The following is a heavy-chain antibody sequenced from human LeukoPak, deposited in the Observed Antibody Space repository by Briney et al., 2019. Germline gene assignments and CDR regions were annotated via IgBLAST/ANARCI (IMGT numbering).Heavy chain of an antibody. V-gene: IGHV3-30*03. Sequence: GGSLRLSCAASGFTFSSYGMHWVRQAPGKGLEWVAVISYDGSNKYYADSVKGRFTISRDNSKNTLYLQMNSLRAEDTAVYYCAAGVILAVAGPGDYWGRGTLVTVSS. D-gene: IGHD6-19*01. CDR1: GFTFSSYG. CDR2: ISYDGSNK. J-gene: IGHJ4*02. CDR3: AAGVILAVAGPGDY.